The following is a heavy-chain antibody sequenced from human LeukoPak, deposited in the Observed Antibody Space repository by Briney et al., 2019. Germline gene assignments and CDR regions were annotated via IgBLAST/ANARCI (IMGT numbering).Heavy chain of an antibody. CDR3: ARIGGSGSYSGHYFDH. V-gene: IGHV3-74*01. CDR1: GFTFSTYW. J-gene: IGHJ4*02. CDR2: ISTDGSVT. D-gene: IGHD3-10*01. Sequence: GGALRLSCAASGFTFSTYWMHWVRRAPGKGLVWVSRISTDGSVTSYADSVKGRFTISRDNAKNTMYLQMNSLRAEDTAVYYCARIGGSGSYSGHYFDHWGQGTLVTVSS.